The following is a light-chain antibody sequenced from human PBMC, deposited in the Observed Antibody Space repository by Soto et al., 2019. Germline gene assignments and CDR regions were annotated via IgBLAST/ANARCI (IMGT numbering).Light chain of an antibody. V-gene: IGKV3-20*01. J-gene: IGKJ1*01. Sequence: DIVLTQSPGTLSLSPGERATLSCRASQSVSSNYLAWYQQKPGQAPRLLIHGASTRATGVPDRFSGSGSGTDFTLTISRLEPEDFAVYHCQQYGSLSWTFGQRTKV. CDR3: QQYGSLSWT. CDR2: GAS. CDR1: QSVSSNY.